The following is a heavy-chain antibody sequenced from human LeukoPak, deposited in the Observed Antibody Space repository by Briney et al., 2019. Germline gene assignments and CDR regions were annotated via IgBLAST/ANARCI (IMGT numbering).Heavy chain of an antibody. Sequence: GGSLRLSCAASAITFSTYAMSWVRQAPGKGLECVSVISGGAGSTYYADSVKGRFTISRDNSKNTLSLQMNSLRAEDTAVYYCANGKYSSSSSSLDYWGQGTLVTVSS. J-gene: IGHJ4*02. V-gene: IGHV3-23*01. CDR2: ISGGAGST. CDR3: ANGKYSSSSSSLDY. D-gene: IGHD6-6*01. CDR1: AITFSTYA.